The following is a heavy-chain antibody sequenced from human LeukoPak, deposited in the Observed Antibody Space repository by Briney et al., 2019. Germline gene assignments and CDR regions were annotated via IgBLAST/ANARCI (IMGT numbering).Heavy chain of an antibody. CDR3: ARDAYSGSYRFDY. D-gene: IGHD1-26*01. J-gene: IGHJ4*02. CDR2: ISSSSSYI. V-gene: IGHV3-21*01. Sequence: GGSLRLSCAASGFTFSSYSMNWVRQAPGKGLEWVSYISSSSSYIYYADSVKGRFTISRDNAKNSLYLQMNSLRAEDTAVYYCARDAYSGSYRFDYWGQGTLVTVSS. CDR1: GFTFSSYS.